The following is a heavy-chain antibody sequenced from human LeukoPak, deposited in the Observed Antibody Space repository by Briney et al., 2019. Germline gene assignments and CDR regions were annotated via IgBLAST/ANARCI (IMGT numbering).Heavy chain of an antibody. CDR1: GFTFSSYD. V-gene: IGHV3-48*03. Sequence: GGSLRLSCAASGFTFSSYDMKWVRQAPGKGLEWVSYISSSGSTVYYADSVKGRFTISRDNAKNSLYLQMNSLRAEDTAVYYCASGYSYGLDYWGQGTLVTVSS. CDR3: ASGYSYGLDY. D-gene: IGHD5-18*01. CDR2: ISSSGSTV. J-gene: IGHJ4*02.